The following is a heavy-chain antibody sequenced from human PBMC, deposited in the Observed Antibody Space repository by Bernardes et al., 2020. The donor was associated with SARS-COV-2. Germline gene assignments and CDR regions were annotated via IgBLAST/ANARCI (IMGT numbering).Heavy chain of an antibody. V-gene: IGHV4-59*01. CDR2: IYYSGST. J-gene: IGHJ4*02. CDR1: GGSISSYY. CDR3: ARVGDSVYFDY. Sequence: SETLSLTCTVSGGSISSYYWSWIRQPPGKGLEWIGYIYYSGSTNYNPSLKSRVTISVDTSKNQFSLKLSSVTAADTAVYYCARVGDSVYFDYWGQGTLVTVSS. D-gene: IGHD3-3*01.